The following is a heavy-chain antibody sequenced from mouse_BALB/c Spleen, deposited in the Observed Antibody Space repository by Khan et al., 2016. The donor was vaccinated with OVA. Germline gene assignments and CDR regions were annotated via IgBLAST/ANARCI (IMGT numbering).Heavy chain of an antibody. CDR2: ISYSGNT. CDR3: ARIYGGDFDY. V-gene: IGHV3-2*02. D-gene: IGHD1-1*01. J-gene: IGHJ2*01. Sequence: EVKLLESGPGLVKPSQSLSLTCTVTGYSITSDYAWNWIRQFPGNKLEWMGYISYSGNTKYNPSLKSRISITRDTSKNQFFLQLNSVTTEDTATYYGARIYGGDFDYWDQGTTLTVSS. CDR1: GYSITSDYA.